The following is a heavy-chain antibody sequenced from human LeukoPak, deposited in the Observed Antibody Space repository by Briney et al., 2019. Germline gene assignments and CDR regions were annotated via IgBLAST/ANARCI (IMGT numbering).Heavy chain of an antibody. CDR1: GFTFSSYW. Sequence: PGGSLRLSCAASGFTFSSYWMSWVRQAPGKGLEWVANIKQDGSEKYYVDSVKGRFTISRDNAKNSLYLQMNSLRAEDTAVYYCAREYYDSSGYYAGYYFNYWGQGTLVTVSS. D-gene: IGHD3-22*01. V-gene: IGHV3-7*01. J-gene: IGHJ4*02. CDR3: AREYYDSSGYYAGYYFNY. CDR2: IKQDGSEK.